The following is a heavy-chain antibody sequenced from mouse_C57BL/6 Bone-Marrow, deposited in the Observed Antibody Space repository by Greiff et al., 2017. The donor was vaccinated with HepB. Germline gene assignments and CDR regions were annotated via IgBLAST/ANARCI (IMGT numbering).Heavy chain of an antibody. CDR3: ARTMVTTPYYAMDY. CDR2: IDPSDSYT. V-gene: IGHV1-69*01. J-gene: IGHJ4*01. CDR1: GYTFTSYW. D-gene: IGHD2-2*01. Sequence: QVQLQQPGAELVMPGASVKLSCKASGYTFTSYWMHWVKQRPGQGLEWIGEIDPSDSYTNYNQKFKGKSTLTVDKSSSTAYMQLSSLTSEDSAVYYCARTMVTTPYYAMDYWGQRTSVTVSS.